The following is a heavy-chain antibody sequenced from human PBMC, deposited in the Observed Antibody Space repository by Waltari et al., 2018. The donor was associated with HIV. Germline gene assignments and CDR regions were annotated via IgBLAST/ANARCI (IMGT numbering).Heavy chain of an antibody. Sequence: QLQLVQSGTEVKKPGASVKVSCKASGYTFTGYYIYGVRQAPGQGLEWMGRINTKSGITDYAQKFQGRVTITRDTSISTAYLEVSRLTSDYTAVYYCARLPTLIYSWNDVWGQGTFVIVSS. D-gene: IGHD1-1*01. CDR3: ARLPTLIYSWNDV. CDR2: INTKSGIT. J-gene: IGHJ3*01. V-gene: IGHV1-2*06. CDR1: GYTFTGYY.